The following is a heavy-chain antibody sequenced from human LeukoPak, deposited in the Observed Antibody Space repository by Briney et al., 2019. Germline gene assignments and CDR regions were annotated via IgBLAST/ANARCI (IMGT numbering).Heavy chain of an antibody. Sequence: PSETLSLTCTVSGGSISSYYWSWIRQPPGKGLEWIGYIYYSGSTNYNPSLKSRVTISVDTSKNQFSLKLSSVTAADTAVYYCARDPPGGIVVVPNWYFDLWGRGTLVTVSS. CDR1: GGSISSYY. CDR3: ARDPPGGIVVVPNWYFDL. D-gene: IGHD2-2*01. J-gene: IGHJ2*01. V-gene: IGHV4-59*01. CDR2: IYYSGST.